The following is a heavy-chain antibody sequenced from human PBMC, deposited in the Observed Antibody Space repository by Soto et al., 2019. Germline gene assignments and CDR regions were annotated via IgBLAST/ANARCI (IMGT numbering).Heavy chain of an antibody. CDR3: ARDNNFGMDV. CDR1: GGSISNSSYY. Sequence: QLQLQESGPGLVKPSETLSLTCTVSGGSISNSSYYWGWIRQPPGKGLEWIGSIYYSGSTYYNPCLKSRDTISVDTSKNQFSLKLSSVTAADTAVYYCARDNNFGMDVWDQGTTVTVCS. CDR2: IYYSGST. V-gene: IGHV4-39*02. J-gene: IGHJ6*02.